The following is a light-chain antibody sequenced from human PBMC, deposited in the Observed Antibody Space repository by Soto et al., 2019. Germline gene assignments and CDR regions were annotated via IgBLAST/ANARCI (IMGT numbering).Light chain of an antibody. Sequence: QSALTQPASVSGSPGQSITISCTGTSSDVGGYNYVSWYQHDPGKAPKLMIYEVRNRPSGVSNRFSGSKSGNTASLTISGLQAEDEADYYCSSYTSSTTWVFGGGTKLTVL. CDR1: SSDVGGYNY. V-gene: IGLV2-14*01. CDR3: SSYTSSTTWV. CDR2: EVR. J-gene: IGLJ3*02.